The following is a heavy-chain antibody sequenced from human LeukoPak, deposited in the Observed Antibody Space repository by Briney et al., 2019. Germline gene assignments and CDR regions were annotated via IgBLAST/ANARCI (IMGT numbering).Heavy chain of an antibody. Sequence: SETLSLTCAVYGGSFSGHYWSWIRQSPGKGLEWIAEINHGGSTNYNPSLKSRVTISVDTPKNHFSLKLTSVTAADTAVYYCAIPHSNGWYLDLWGRGTQVTVSS. J-gene: IGHJ2*01. D-gene: IGHD6-19*01. CDR1: GGSFSGHY. CDR2: INHGGST. CDR3: AIPHSNGWYLDL. V-gene: IGHV4-34*01.